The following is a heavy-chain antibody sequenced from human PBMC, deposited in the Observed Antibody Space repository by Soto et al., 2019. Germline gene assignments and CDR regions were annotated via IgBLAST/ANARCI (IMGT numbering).Heavy chain of an antibody. J-gene: IGHJ4*02. D-gene: IGHD3-10*01. Sequence: ASVKVSCKVSGYTLTELSMHWVRQAPGKGLEWMGGFDPEDGETIYAQKFHGRVTMTEVTSTDTAYMELSSLRSEDLALYYCATVHYCSGSYYKLWGQGTLFTVSS. V-gene: IGHV1-24*01. CDR1: GYTLTELS. CDR3: ATVHYCSGSYYKL. CDR2: FDPEDGET.